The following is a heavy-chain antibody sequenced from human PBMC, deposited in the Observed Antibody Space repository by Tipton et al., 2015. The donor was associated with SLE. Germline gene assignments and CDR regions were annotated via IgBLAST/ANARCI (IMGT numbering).Heavy chain of an antibody. V-gene: IGHV4-34*01. D-gene: IGHD6-6*01. Sequence: TLSLTCAVYGGSFSGYYWSWIRQPPGKGLEWIGEINHSGSTNYNPSLKSRVTISGDTSKNQFSLKLTSVTAADTAVYYCARQADSSSEFDYWGQGTLVTVSS. CDR2: INHSGST. J-gene: IGHJ4*02. CDR3: ARQADSSSEFDY. CDR1: GGSFSGYY.